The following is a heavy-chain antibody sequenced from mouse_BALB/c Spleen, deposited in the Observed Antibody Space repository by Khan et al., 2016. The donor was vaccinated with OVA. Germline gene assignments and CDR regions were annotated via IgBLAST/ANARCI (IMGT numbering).Heavy chain of an antibody. V-gene: IGHV1-7*01. J-gene: IGHJ3*01. CDR1: GYTFTTYW. CDR2: INPSTDYT. CDR3: TRSGLDGLFAF. Sequence: VELVESGAELAKPGASVKMSCTASGYTFTTYWIHWVKQRPGQGLEWIGYINPSTDYTEYNQKFKDKATLTTDKSSSAAYMQLSSLTSEDSAVYYCTRSGLDGLFAFWGQGTLVTVSA. D-gene: IGHD2-3*01.